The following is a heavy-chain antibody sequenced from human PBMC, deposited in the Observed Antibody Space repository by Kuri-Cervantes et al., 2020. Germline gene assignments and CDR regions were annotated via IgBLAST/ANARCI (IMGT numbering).Heavy chain of an antibody. V-gene: IGHV3-7*03. D-gene: IGHD6-13*01. Sequence: GESLKISCTASRFTFSNYWMSWVRQAPGKGLEWVANIKQDGSEKYYVDSVKGRFTISRDNAKNSLYLHMNSLRAEDTAVYYCAKSYGDSSSWYLVLSSSAFDIWGQGTMVTVSS. CDR1: RFTFSNYW. CDR3: AKSYGDSSSWYLVLSSSAFDI. CDR2: IKQDGSEK. J-gene: IGHJ3*02.